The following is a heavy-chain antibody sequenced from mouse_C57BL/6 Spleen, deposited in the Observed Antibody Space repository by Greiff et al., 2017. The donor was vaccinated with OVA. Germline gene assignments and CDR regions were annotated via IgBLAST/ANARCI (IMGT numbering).Heavy chain of an antibody. CDR3: ARRVYGSSLWYFDV. CDR1: GYTFTSYW. J-gene: IGHJ1*03. CDR2: IAPSDSYT. V-gene: IGHV1-69*01. D-gene: IGHD1-1*01. Sequence: QVQLQQSGAELVMPGASVMLSCKASGYTFTSYWMHWVKQRPGQGLDWIGEIAPSDSYTNYNQKFKGKSTFTVDKSSSTAYMQLSSLTSEDSAVYYCARRVYGSSLWYFDVWGTGTTVTVSS.